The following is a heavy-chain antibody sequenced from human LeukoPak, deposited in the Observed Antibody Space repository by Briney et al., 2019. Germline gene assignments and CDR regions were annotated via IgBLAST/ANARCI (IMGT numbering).Heavy chain of an antibody. D-gene: IGHD3-10*01. V-gene: IGHV4-31*03. Sequence: SQTLSLTCTVSGGSISSGVYYWSWIRQHPGKGLEWIGYIYYSGSTYSNPSLKSRLTMSVDISENQFSLKLSSVTAADTAVYYCARGVKGLRGAFDIWGQGTMVTVSS. CDR2: IYYSGST. J-gene: IGHJ3*02. CDR1: GGSISSGVYY. CDR3: ARGVKGLRGAFDI.